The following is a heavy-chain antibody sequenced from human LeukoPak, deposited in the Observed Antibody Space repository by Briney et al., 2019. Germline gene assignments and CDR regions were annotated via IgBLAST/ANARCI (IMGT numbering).Heavy chain of an antibody. D-gene: IGHD5-12*01. CDR2: IANDGSIK. CDR1: GFTFSTYG. CDR3: AREASGYDFDY. V-gene: IGHV3-30*03. Sequence: GRSVRLSCLASGFTFSTYGMHWVRPAPGKGLEWVTVIANDGSIKYYADSVKGRFTISRDNSKNTLYLQMNRLTTEDTAVYYCAREASGYDFDYWGQGTLVTVSA. J-gene: IGHJ4*02.